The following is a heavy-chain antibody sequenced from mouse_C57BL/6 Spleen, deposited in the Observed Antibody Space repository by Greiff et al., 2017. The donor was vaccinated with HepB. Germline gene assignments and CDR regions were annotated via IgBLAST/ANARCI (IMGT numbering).Heavy chain of an antibody. J-gene: IGHJ4*01. CDR2: IYPGDGDT. CDR1: GYAFSSYW. V-gene: IGHV1-80*01. D-gene: IGHD2-12*01. Sequence: VKLQESGAELVKPGASVKISCKASGYAFSSYWMNWVKQRPGKGLEWIGQIYPGDGDTNYNGKFKGKATLTADKSSSTAYMQLSSLTSEDSAVYFCARRTTIVFYYAMDYWGQGTSVTVSS. CDR3: ARRTTIVFYYAMDY.